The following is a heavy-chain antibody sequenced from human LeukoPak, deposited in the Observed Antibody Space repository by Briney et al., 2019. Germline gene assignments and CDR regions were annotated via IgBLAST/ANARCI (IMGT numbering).Heavy chain of an antibody. V-gene: IGHV4-31*03. CDR2: IYDGEST. Sequence: PSETLSLTCTVSGGSISSGGYYWSWIRQHPGTGLEWIGYIYDGESTYYNPSLKSRVSISGDTSKNQISLKLSSVTAADTAVYYCARDRGYRVPGGFDPWGQGTLVRLL. CDR1: GGSISSGGYY. J-gene: IGHJ5*02. D-gene: IGHD3-16*02. CDR3: ARDRGYRVPGGFDP.